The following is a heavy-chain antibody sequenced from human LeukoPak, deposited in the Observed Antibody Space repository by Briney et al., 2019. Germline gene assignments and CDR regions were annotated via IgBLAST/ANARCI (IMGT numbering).Heavy chain of an antibody. D-gene: IGHD5-18*01. Sequence: PGGSLRLSCAASGFIFSSYGMHWVRQAPGKGLEWVAVISYDGSNKHYADSVKGRFTISRDNSKNTLYLQMNSLRAEDTAVYYCTRGFGLDYWGQGTLVTVSS. CDR2: ISYDGSNK. CDR1: GFIFSSYG. V-gene: IGHV3-30*03. J-gene: IGHJ4*02. CDR3: TRGFGLDY.